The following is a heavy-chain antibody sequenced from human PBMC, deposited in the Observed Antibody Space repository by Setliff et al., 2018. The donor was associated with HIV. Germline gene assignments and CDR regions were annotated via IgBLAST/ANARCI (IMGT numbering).Heavy chain of an antibody. CDR2: INHSGTT. D-gene: IGHD3-22*01. V-gene: IGHV4-34*01. Sequence: SETLSLTCAVYGGSFSASYWSWVRQTPGKGLEWLGEINHSGTTKYNPSLKSRVSISVNKPRNQFSLKLSSVTAADTAVYYCARSTYYFDNSGSPSFDYWGQGTLVTSPQ. J-gene: IGHJ4*02. CDR1: GGSFSASY. CDR3: ARSTYYFDNSGSPSFDY.